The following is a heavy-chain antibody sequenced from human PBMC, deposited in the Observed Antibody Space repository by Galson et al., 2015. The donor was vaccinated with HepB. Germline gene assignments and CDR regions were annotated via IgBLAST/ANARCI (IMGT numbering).Heavy chain of an antibody. D-gene: IGHD6-19*01. Sequence: QSGAEVKKPGESLKISCKGSGYTFTSYWIGWVRQMPGKGLEWMGVIYPSGPVSRYSPSFQGQVTISADKSISTAYLQWSSLKASDTAMYYCARQGSGWDQVGYWGQGTLVTVSS. V-gene: IGHV5-51*01. CDR2: IYPSGPVS. CDR1: GYTFTSYW. J-gene: IGHJ4*02. CDR3: ARQGSGWDQVGY.